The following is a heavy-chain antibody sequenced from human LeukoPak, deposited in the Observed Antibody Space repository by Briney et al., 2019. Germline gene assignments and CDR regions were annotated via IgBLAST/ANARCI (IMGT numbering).Heavy chain of an antibody. V-gene: IGHV3-11*05. CDR1: GFTFSDYY. J-gene: IGHJ4*02. CDR2: NSSSSSYT. Sequence: PGGSLRLSCAASGFTFSDYYMSWIRQAPGKGLEWVSYNSSSSSYTNYADSVKGRFTISRDNAKNSLYLQMNSLRAEDTAVYYCARGTSTLVVPAAVDYWGQGTLVTVSS. CDR3: ARGTSTLVVPAAVDY. D-gene: IGHD2-2*01.